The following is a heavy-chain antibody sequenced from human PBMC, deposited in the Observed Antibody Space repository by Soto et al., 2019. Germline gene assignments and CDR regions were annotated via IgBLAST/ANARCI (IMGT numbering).Heavy chain of an antibody. Sequence: QVQLVQSGAEVKKPGSSVKVSCKASGGTFSSYAISWVRQAPGQGLEWMGGIIPIFGTANYAQKFQGRVTSTADKSTSTAFIELSSLRSEDTAVYYCARGGNSGYDSAEYFQHWGQGTLVTVSS. V-gene: IGHV1-69*06. CDR3: ARGGNSGYDSAEYFQH. CDR2: IIPIFGTA. CDR1: GGTFSSYA. D-gene: IGHD3-22*01. J-gene: IGHJ1*01.